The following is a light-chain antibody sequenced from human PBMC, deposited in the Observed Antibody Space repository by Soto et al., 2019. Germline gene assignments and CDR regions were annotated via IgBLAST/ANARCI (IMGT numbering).Light chain of an antibody. Sequence: ESVLTQSPGTLSLSPGERATLSCRASPSVRSSYLAWYQQKPGQAPRLLIYGASSRATGISDRLSGSGSGTDLTLTISRMEPGDFAVYYCHQYGSSSWTFGQGNKVDIQ. CDR3: HQYGSSSWT. J-gene: IGKJ1*01. CDR1: PSVRSSY. CDR2: GAS. V-gene: IGKV3-20*01.